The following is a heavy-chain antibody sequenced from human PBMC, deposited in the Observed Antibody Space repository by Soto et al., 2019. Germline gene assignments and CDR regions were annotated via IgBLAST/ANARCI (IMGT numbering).Heavy chain of an antibody. V-gene: IGHV1-18*01. CDR2: ISAYNGNT. Sequence: GASVKLSCTASGYTFTSYGISWVRQAPGQGLEWMGWISAYNGNTNYAQKLQGRVTMTTDTSTSTAYMELRSLRSDDTAVYYCARDKDFWSGPPNQEHFDPWGQGTLVTVSS. D-gene: IGHD3-3*01. J-gene: IGHJ5*02. CDR3: ARDKDFWSGPPNQEHFDP. CDR1: GYTFTSYG.